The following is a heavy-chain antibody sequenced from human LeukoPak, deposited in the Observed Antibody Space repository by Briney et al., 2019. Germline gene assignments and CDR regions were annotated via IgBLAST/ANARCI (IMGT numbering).Heavy chain of an antibody. CDR2: IYHSGST. Sequence: SQTLSLTCAVSGGSISSGGYSWSWIRQPPGKGLEWIGYIYHSGSTYYNPSLKSRVTISVDRSKNQFSLKLSSLTAADTAVYYCARGISYCSSTSCFWFDPWGQGTLVTVSS. J-gene: IGHJ5*02. V-gene: IGHV4-30-2*01. CDR1: GGSISSGGYS. D-gene: IGHD2-2*01. CDR3: ARGISYCSSTSCFWFDP.